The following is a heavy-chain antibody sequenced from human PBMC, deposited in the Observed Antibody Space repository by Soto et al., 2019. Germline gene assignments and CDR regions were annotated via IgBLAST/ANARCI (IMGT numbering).Heavy chain of an antibody. D-gene: IGHD5-12*01. Sequence: SETLSLTCTVSGGSISSYYWSWIRQPPGKGLEWIGYIYYSGSTNYNPSLKGRVTISVDTSKNQFSLKLSSVTAADTAVYYCARGAGYSGYDPFDYWGQGTLVTVSS. CDR2: IYYSGST. V-gene: IGHV4-59*01. J-gene: IGHJ4*02. CDR1: GGSISSYY. CDR3: ARGAGYSGYDPFDY.